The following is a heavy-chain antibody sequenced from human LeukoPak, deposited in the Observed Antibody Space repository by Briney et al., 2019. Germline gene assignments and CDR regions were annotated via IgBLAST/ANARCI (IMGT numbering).Heavy chain of an antibody. J-gene: IGHJ3*02. D-gene: IGHD3-22*01. CDR2: ICTSGST. CDR3: ARSWLSTPYDAFDI. CDR1: GGSISSGSYY. Sequence: SETLSLTCTVSGGSISSGSYYWSWIRQPAGKGLEWIGRICTSGSTNYNPSLKSRVTISVDTSKNQFSLKLSSVTAADTAVYYCARSWLSTPYDAFDIWGQGTMVTVSS. V-gene: IGHV4-61*02.